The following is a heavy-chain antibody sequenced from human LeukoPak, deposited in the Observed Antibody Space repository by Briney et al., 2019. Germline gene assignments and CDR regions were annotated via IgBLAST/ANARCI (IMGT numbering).Heavy chain of an antibody. CDR2: INPNGGAT. V-gene: IGHV1-46*01. Sequence: ASVKVSCKASGYTCTSYYMHWVRQAPGQGLEWMGIINPNGGATSYAQKFQGRVTMARDTSTSTVYMELSSLTSEDTAVYYYARAANTFGDEFDFWGQGTLVTVSS. J-gene: IGHJ4*02. CDR3: ARAANTFGDEFDF. CDR1: GYTCTSYY. D-gene: IGHD3-16*01.